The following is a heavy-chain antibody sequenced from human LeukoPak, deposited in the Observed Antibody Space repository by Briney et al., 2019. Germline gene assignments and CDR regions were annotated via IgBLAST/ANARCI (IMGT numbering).Heavy chain of an antibody. J-gene: IGHJ4*02. CDR3: AKQPGSVVDSSGSLSRH. CDR2: ISGSGAST. V-gene: IGHV3-23*01. D-gene: IGHD3-22*01. Sequence: GGSLRLSCVASGFSFTNYAMSWVRQAPGKGLEWVSTISGSGASTYYADSVKGRFTISRDNSKNTLYLQMNSLRAEDTAVYYCAKQPGSVVDSSGSLSRHWGQGTLVTVSS. CDR1: GFSFTNYA.